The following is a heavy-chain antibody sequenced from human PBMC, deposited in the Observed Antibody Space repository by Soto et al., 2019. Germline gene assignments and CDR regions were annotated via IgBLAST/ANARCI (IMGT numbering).Heavy chain of an antibody. Sequence: QVQLVQSGVEVKKPGASVKVSCKASGYTFISHGISWVRQAPGQGLEWMGWISGKNGNTNYAQKLQGRVTLTTDTSTSTAYMELRSLRSGDTAVYYCARVSSSIVVVPDYGMDVWGQGTTVTVSS. CDR3: ARVSSSIVVVPDYGMDV. CDR2: ISGKNGNT. CDR1: GYTFISHG. D-gene: IGHD2-15*01. J-gene: IGHJ6*02. V-gene: IGHV1-18*04.